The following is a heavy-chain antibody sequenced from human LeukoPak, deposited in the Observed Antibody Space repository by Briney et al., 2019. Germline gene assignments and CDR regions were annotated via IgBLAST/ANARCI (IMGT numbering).Heavy chain of an antibody. D-gene: IGHD3-3*01. CDR2: IYYSGST. J-gene: IGHJ4*02. CDR3: ARQPTYYDFWSGYYMSLIFDY. Sequence: PSETLSLTCTVSGGSISSGGYYWSWIRQHPGKGLEWIGYIYYSGSTYYNPSLKSRVTISVDTSKNQFSLKLSSVTAADTAVYYCARQPTYYDFWSGYYMSLIFDYWGQGTLVTVSS. CDR1: GGSISSGGYY. V-gene: IGHV4-31*03.